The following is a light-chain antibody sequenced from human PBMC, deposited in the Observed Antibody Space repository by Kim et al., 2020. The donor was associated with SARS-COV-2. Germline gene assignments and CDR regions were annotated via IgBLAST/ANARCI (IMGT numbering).Light chain of an antibody. CDR2: SAS. Sequence: GDRVTITCRARLDISDDLAWYQQKPGKAPKLVIFSASNLQSGVPSRFSGSGSGTDFTLTISSLQPEDFATYYCQQTNSFPLTFGGGTKVDIK. V-gene: IGKV1-12*01. J-gene: IGKJ4*01. CDR3: QQTNSFPLT. CDR1: LDISDD.